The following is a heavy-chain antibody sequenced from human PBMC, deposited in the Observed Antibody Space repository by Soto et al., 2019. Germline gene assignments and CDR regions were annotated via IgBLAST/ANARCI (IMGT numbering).Heavy chain of an antibody. J-gene: IGHJ6*02. CDR3: ARVYYDFWSGYGAEYYGMDV. V-gene: IGHV1-18*04. CDR1: GYTFTSYG. CDR2: ISAYNGNT. Sequence: ASVKVSCKASGYTFTSYGISWVRQAPGQGLEWMGWISAYNGNTNYAQKPQGRVTMTTDTSTSTAYMELRSLRSDDTAVYYCARVYYDFWSGYGAEYYGMDVWGQGTTVTVSS. D-gene: IGHD3-3*01.